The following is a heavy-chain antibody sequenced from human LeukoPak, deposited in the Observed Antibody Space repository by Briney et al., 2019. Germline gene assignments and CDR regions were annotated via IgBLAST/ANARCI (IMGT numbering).Heavy chain of an antibody. J-gene: IGHJ5*02. D-gene: IGHD6-13*01. Sequence: GGSLRLSCAASGFTFSSYSMNWVRQAPGKGLEWVSSISSSSSYIYYAESVKVRFTISRDNAKNSLYLQMNSLRAEDTAVYYCARDSSSGFDPWGQGTLVTVSS. CDR2: ISSSSSYI. CDR1: GFTFSSYS. CDR3: ARDSSSGFDP. V-gene: IGHV3-21*01.